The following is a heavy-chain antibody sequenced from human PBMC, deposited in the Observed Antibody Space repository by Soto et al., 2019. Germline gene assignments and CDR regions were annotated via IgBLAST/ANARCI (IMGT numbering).Heavy chain of an antibody. CDR3: ARAGYSYNTGYYFDY. CDR1: GGSISSYY. J-gene: IGHJ4*02. V-gene: IGHV4-59*01. D-gene: IGHD5-18*01. CDR2: VYYSGTT. Sequence: SETLSFTCIVSGGSISSYYWSWIRQPPGKGLEWIGYVYYSGTTYHNPSLKSRVTMSVDTSNNQFSLKVSSVTAADTAVHYCARAGYSYNTGYYFDYWGQGTLVTSPQ.